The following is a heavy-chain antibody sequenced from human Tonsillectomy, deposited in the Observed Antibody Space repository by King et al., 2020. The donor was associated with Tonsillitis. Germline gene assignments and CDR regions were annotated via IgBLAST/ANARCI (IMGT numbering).Heavy chain of an antibody. CDR1: GFTFSSYG. Sequence: QLVQSGGGVVQPGRSLRLSCAASGFTFSSYGMHWGCQAPGKGLEWVAVIAYDGSNKKYADSVKGRFTISRDNSKNTLYLQMNSLRVEDTAVYYCAKEEVGFDYWGQGTLVTVSS. CDR3: AKEEVGFDY. CDR2: IAYDGSNK. V-gene: IGHV3-30*18. J-gene: IGHJ4*02.